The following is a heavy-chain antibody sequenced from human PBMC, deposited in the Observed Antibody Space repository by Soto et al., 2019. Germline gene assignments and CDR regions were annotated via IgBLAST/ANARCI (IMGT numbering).Heavy chain of an antibody. Sequence: EVQLVESGGGLVKSGGSLRLSCADSQFTFSSYSMNWVRQAPGKGLEWVSSITSSSSYIYYADSGKGRLTISRDNAKNSLYLQMNSLRVEDTAVYYCAREDCCGGTCRFDFWGQGTLVNVSS. V-gene: IGHV3-21*01. D-gene: IGHD2-15*01. J-gene: IGHJ4*02. CDR3: AREDCCGGTCRFDF. CDR1: QFTFSSYS. CDR2: ITSSSSYI.